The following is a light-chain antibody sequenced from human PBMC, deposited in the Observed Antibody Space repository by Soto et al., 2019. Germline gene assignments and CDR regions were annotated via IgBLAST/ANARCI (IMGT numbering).Light chain of an antibody. V-gene: IGLV1-51*01. Sequence: QSVLTQPPSVSAAPGQKVTISCSGSSFNIGNRYVSWYQQLPGAAPKLLIFDNNKRPSGIPDRFSGSKSGTSATLGITGLQTGDEADFYCGTWDSSLSVYVFGTGTKATVL. CDR3: GTWDSSLSVYV. CDR1: SFNIGNRY. J-gene: IGLJ1*01. CDR2: DNN.